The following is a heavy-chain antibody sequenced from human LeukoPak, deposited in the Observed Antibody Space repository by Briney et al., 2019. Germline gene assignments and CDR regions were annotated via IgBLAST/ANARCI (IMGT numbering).Heavy chain of an antibody. CDR2: INHSGST. Sequence: SETLSLTCAVYGGSFSGYYWSWIRQPPGKGLEWIGEINHSGSTNYNPSLKSRVTISVDTSKNQFSLKLSSVTAADTAIYYCARLYSSSLGRVFDYWGQGTLVTVSS. CDR3: ARLYSSSLGRVFDY. D-gene: IGHD6-13*01. CDR1: GGSFSGYY. V-gene: IGHV4-34*01. J-gene: IGHJ4*02.